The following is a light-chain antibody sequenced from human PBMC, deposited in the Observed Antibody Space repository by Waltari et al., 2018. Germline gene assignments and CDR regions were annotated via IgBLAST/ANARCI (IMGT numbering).Light chain of an antibody. J-gene: IGKJ2*01. CDR3: MQTLQTPYT. V-gene: IGKV2-28*01. Sequence: DIVLTQTPLSLPVTPGEPASISCRSSQSLLHSSGYNYLDWYLQKPGQSPQVVVFLGSRRASAVPDIISGSGSGTEFILRITRVEAADVGIYHCMQTLQTPYTFGQGTKLEI. CDR2: LGS. CDR1: QSLLHSSGYNY.